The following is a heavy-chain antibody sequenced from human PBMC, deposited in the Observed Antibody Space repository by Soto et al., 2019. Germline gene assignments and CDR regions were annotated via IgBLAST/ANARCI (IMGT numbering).Heavy chain of an antibody. Sequence: QVQLQQWGAGLLKPSETLSLTCAVYGGSFSGYQWSWIRQTPGKGLEWIGGINDSGDINYNPSLKSRVTILVDSPKQQISLRLSSVTAADTAVYYCARGLLLWFGELSRRGGYYYYMDVWGKGTTVTVSS. V-gene: IGHV4-34*01. CDR3: ARGLLLWFGELSRRGGYYYYMDV. J-gene: IGHJ6*03. D-gene: IGHD3-10*01. CDR1: GGSFSGYQ. CDR2: INDSGDI.